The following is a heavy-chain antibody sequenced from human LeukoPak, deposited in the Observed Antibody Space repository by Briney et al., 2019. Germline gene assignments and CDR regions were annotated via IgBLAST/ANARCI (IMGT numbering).Heavy chain of an antibody. CDR3: ASSGVPFYMDV. J-gene: IGHJ6*03. CDR1: GFTFSSFA. D-gene: IGHD2-15*01. V-gene: IGHV3-23*01. CDR2: ISGSGST. Sequence: GGSLRLSCAASGFTFSSFAMGWVRQAPGKGLEWVSAISGSGSTYYADSVKGRFTISRDNAKNSVYLQMNSLRAEDTAVYYCASSGVPFYMDVWGKGTTVTVSS.